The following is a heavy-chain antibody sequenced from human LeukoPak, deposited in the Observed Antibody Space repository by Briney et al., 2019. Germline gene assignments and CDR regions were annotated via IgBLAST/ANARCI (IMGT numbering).Heavy chain of an antibody. D-gene: IGHD2-2*01. Sequence: GTQRLSCAASGFTFSNYGMNWVRQAPGKGLEWVAVISYDGSNKYYADSVKGRFTISRDNSKNTLYLQMNSLRAEDTAVYYCAKDSLGYCSSTSCYPENWFDPWGQGTLVTVSS. J-gene: IGHJ5*02. CDR2: ISYDGSNK. CDR3: AKDSLGYCSSTSCYPENWFDP. CDR1: GFTFSNYG. V-gene: IGHV3-30*18.